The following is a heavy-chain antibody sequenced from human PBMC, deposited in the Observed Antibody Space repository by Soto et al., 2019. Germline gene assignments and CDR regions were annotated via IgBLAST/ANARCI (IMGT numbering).Heavy chain of an antibody. V-gene: IGHV1-24*01. J-gene: IGHJ5*02. CDR1: GYTLTELS. D-gene: IGHD5-12*01. CDR2: FDPEDGET. CDR3: ATSSYDGGRDWFAP. Sequence: GASVKVSCKVSGYTLTELSMHWVRQAPGKGLEWMGGFDPEDGETIYAQKFQGRVTMTEDTSTDTAYMELSSLRSEDTAVYYCATSSYDGGRDWFAPWAQGTLVPGSA.